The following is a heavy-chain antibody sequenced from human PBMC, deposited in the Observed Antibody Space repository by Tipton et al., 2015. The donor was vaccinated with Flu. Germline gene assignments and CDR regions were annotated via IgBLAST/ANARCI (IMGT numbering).Heavy chain of an antibody. D-gene: IGHD7-27*01. CDR2: INHSGST. CDR3: ATKFANWGVWEPRDY. J-gene: IGHJ4*02. Sequence: AGLVKPSETLSLTCAVYGGSFSGYYWSWIRQPPGKGLEWIGEINHSGSTNYNPSLKSRVAISADTSKKQFSLKLNSVTAADTAVYFCATKFANWGVWEPRDYWGQGTLVTVS. CDR1: GGSFSGYY. V-gene: IGHV4-34*01.